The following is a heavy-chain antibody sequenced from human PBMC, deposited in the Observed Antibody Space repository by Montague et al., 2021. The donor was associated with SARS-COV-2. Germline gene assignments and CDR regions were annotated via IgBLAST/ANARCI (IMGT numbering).Heavy chain of an antibody. D-gene: IGHD2-8*02. CDR3: AGDLYWAFDA. CDR1: GDSVSSNIAA. CDR2: TKYTSTRYE. J-gene: IGHJ3*01. Sequence: CAISGDSVSSNIAAWNWIIQSPSRGLEWLGRTKYTSTRYETYAVSVQSRITITADASKNQFSLHLNSVTPEDTAVYYCAGDLYWAFDAWGLGATVTVSA. V-gene: IGHV6-1*01.